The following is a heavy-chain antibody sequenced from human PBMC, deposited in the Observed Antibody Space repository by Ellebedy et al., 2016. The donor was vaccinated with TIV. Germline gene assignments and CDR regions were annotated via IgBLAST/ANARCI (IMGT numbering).Heavy chain of an antibody. J-gene: IGHJ4*02. D-gene: IGHD1-26*01. CDR1: GGSISSSSYY. V-gene: IGHV4-39*01. CDR3: ARLLSGSTVDY. CDR2: IYYSGST. Sequence: MPGGSLRLSCTVSGGSISSSSYYWGWIRQPPGKGLEWIGSIYYSGSTYYNPSLKSRVTISVDTSKNQFSLKLRSVTAADTAVYYCARLLSGSTVDYWGQGTLVTVSS.